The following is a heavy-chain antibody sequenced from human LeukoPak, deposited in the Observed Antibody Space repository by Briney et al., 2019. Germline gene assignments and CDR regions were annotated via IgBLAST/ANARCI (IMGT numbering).Heavy chain of an antibody. V-gene: IGHV3-48*03. CDR3: ARDYYGSGNLFDI. D-gene: IGHD3-10*01. J-gene: IGHJ3*02. CDR1: GFTFSSYE. Sequence: PGGSLRLSCAASGFTFSSYEMNWVRQAPGKGLVWVSYISSSGSTIYYADSVKGRFTNSRDNAKNSLYLQMNSLRAEDTAVYYCARDYYGSGNLFDIWGQGTMVTVSS. CDR2: ISSSGSTI.